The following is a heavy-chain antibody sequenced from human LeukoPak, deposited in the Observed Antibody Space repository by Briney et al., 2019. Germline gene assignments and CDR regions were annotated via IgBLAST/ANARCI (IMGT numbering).Heavy chain of an antibody. J-gene: IGHJ4*02. V-gene: IGHV1-18*01. D-gene: IGHD4-17*01. CDR3: ARGDDYGDYWGLY. Sequence: GASVKVSCKASGYTFTKYGITWVRQAPGQGREWMGWISTYNGNTNYAQKLQGRVTMTTDTSTSTAYMELRSLISDEAAVYYCARGDDYGDYWGLYWGQGTLVTVSS. CDR2: ISTYNGNT. CDR1: GYTFTKYG.